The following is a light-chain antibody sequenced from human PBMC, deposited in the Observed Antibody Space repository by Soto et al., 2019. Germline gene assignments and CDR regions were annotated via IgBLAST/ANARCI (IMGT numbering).Light chain of an antibody. J-gene: IGKJ1*01. CDR3: QQYHSYSWT. CDR1: QSVSSN. Sequence: EIVITQSPATLSLSAGEIATLSFMAIQSVSSNLAWYQQKPGQAPRLLIYGASTRATGIPARFSGSGSGTEFTLTISSLQPDDFATYYCQQYHSYSWTFGQGTKVDIK. V-gene: IGKV3-15*01. CDR2: GAS.